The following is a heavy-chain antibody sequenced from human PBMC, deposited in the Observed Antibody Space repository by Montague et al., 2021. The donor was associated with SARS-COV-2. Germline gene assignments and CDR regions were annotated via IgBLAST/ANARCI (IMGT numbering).Heavy chain of an antibody. D-gene: IGHD2-21*02. CDR1: GFSLSTSGMC. Sequence: PALVKPTQTLTLTCTFSGFSLSTSGMCVSWIRQPPGKALEWLALIDWDDDKYYSTSLKTRLTISKDTSKNQVVLTMTNMDPVDTATYYCARIRVATAMIGHYYYYGMDVWGQGTTVTVSS. V-gene: IGHV2-70*01. J-gene: IGHJ6*02. CDR3: ARIRVATAMIGHYYYYGMDV. CDR2: IDWDDDK.